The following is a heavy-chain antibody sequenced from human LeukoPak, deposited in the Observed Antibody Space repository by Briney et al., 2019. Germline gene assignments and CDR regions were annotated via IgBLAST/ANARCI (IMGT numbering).Heavy chain of an antibody. J-gene: IGHJ4*02. V-gene: IGHV3-48*01. CDR1: GFTFSSYS. CDR2: ISSSSSTI. CDR3: AKLDYSNYVGPYYFDY. D-gene: IGHD4-11*01. Sequence: GGSLRLSCAASGFTFSSYSMNWVRQAPGKGLEWVSYISSSSSTIYYPDSVKGRFTISRDNSKNTLYLQMNSLRAEDTAVYYCAKLDYSNYVGPYYFDYWGQGTLVTVSS.